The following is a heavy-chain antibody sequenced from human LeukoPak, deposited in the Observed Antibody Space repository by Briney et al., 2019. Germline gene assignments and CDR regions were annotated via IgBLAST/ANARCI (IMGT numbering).Heavy chain of an antibody. CDR2: IYYSGST. D-gene: IGHD3-10*01. CDR1: GGSISSSSYY. CDR3: ARALYGSGSYYYYYYYMDV. Sequence: SETLSLTCTVSGGSISSSSYYWGWIRQPPGKGLEWIGSIYYSGSTYYNPSLKSRVTISVDTSKNQFSLKLSSVTAADTAVYYCARALYGSGSYYYYYYYMDVWGKGTTVTISS. J-gene: IGHJ6*03. V-gene: IGHV4-39*07.